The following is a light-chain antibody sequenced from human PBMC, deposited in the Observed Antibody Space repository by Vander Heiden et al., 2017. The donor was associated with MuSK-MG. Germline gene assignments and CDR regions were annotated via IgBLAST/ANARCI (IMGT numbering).Light chain of an antibody. Sequence: IQLTPSPSSLSASVGDRVTITCRASQSISNYLNWYQQKPGKAPKLLIYAASSLQSGVPSRFSGSGSGTDFTLTISSLQPEDFATYYCQQSYNTPRTFGQGTKVEIK. CDR1: QSISNY. V-gene: IGKV1-39*01. CDR3: QQSYNTPRT. J-gene: IGKJ1*01. CDR2: AAS.